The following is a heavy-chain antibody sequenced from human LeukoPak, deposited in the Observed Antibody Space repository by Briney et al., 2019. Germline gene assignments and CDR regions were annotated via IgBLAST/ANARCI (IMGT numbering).Heavy chain of an antibody. CDR3: ARDPNREWELPGGSFDY. Sequence: ASVKVSCKASGYTFTSYGISWVRQAPGQGLEWMGWISAYNGNTNYAQKLQGRVTMTTDTSTSTAYMELRSLRSDDTAVYYCARDPNREWELPGGSFDYWGQGTLVTVSS. CDR1: GYTFTSYG. D-gene: IGHD1-26*01. J-gene: IGHJ4*02. V-gene: IGHV1-18*01. CDR2: ISAYNGNT.